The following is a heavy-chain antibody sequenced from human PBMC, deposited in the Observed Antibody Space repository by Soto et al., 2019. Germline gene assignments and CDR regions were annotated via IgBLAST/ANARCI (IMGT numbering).Heavy chain of an antibody. CDR2: ISYDGSNK. J-gene: IGHJ1*01. D-gene: IGHD4-17*01. CDR1: GFTFSSYG. CDR3: ARDALRYGAARGFQH. V-gene: IGHV3-30*03. Sequence: GGSLRLSCAASGFTFSSYGMHWVRQAPGKGLEWVAVISYDGSNKYYADSVKGRFTISRDNSKNTVYLQMNSLRAEDTAVYYCARDALRYGAARGFQHWGQGTLVTVSS.